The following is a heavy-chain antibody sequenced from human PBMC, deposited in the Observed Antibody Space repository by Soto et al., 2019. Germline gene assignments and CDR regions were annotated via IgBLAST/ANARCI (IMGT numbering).Heavy chain of an antibody. V-gene: IGHV4-31*03. Sequence: SETLSLTCTVSGGSISSGGYYWSWIRQHPGKGLEWIGYIYYSGSTYYNPSLESRVTISVDTSKNQFSLKLSSVTAADTAVYYCARSSLESRGWFDPWGQGTLVTVSS. D-gene: IGHD1-1*01. CDR1: GGSISSGGYY. CDR2: IYYSGST. CDR3: ARSSLESRGWFDP. J-gene: IGHJ5*02.